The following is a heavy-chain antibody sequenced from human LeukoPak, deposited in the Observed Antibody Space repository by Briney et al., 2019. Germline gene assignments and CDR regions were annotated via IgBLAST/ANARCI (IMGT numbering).Heavy chain of an antibody. CDR3: ARIKDGSGSYPLMD. CDR1: GGSISSSSYY. J-gene: IGHJ4*02. Sequence: PSETLSLTCTVSGGSISSSSYYWGWIRQPPGKGLEWIGSIYYSGSTYYNPSLKSRVTISVDTSKNQFSLKLSSVTAADTAVYYCARIKDGSGSYPLMDWGQGTLVTVSS. V-gene: IGHV4-39*07. D-gene: IGHD3-10*01. CDR2: IYYSGST.